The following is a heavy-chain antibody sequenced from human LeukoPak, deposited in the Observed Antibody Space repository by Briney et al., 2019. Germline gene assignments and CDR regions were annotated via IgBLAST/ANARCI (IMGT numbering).Heavy chain of an antibody. CDR2: ISSSSSTI. CDR1: GFTFSSSS. V-gene: IGHV3-48*04. Sequence: GGSLRLSCAASGFTFSSSSMNWVRQAPGKGLEWVSYISSSSSTIYYADSVKGRLTISRDNAKNSLYLQMNSLRAEDTAVYYCARRPRNSGSYDGPSGLDYWSQGTLVTVSS. CDR3: ARRPRNSGSYDGPSGLDY. J-gene: IGHJ4*02. D-gene: IGHD1-26*01.